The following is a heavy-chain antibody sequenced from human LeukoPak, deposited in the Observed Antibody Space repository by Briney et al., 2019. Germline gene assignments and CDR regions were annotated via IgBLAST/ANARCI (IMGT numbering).Heavy chain of an antibody. D-gene: IGHD6-13*01. J-gene: IGHJ5*02. CDR3: ARQTAGTSWFDP. Sequence: SETLSLTCTVSGASISSYYWSWIRQPPGKGLEWIGYIYYSGSTNYNPSLKSRVTISVDTSKNQFSLKLSSVTAADTAVYYCARQTAGTSWFDPWGQGTLVTVSS. V-gene: IGHV4-59*08. CDR1: GASISSYY. CDR2: IYYSGST.